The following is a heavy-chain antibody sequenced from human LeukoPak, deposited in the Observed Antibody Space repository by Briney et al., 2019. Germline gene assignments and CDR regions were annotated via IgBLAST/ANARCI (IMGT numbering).Heavy chain of an antibody. CDR3: ARYTTSWYTFDI. V-gene: IGHV4-31*03. Sequence: PSQTLSLTCTVSGGSISSGGYYWSWIRQHPGKGLEWIGYIYYSGSTYYQPSLKSRVTMSVDTSKNQFSLKLSSVTAVDTAVYYCARYTTSWYTFDIWGQGTMVTVSS. CDR2: IYYSGST. D-gene: IGHD6-13*01. CDR1: GGSISSGGYY. J-gene: IGHJ3*02.